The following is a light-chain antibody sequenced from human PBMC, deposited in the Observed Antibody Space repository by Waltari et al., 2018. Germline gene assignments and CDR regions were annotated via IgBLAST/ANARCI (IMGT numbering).Light chain of an antibody. Sequence: EIVMTQSPATLSVSPGGRATLSCRASQSVSSNLAWYQQKPGQTPRLLTYGASTRATGIPARFSASGSGTEFTLTISSLQSEDFALYYCQQYNNWPRGWTFGQGTKVEIK. CDR3: QQYNNWPRGWT. CDR2: GAS. CDR1: QSVSSN. V-gene: IGKV3-15*01. J-gene: IGKJ1*01.